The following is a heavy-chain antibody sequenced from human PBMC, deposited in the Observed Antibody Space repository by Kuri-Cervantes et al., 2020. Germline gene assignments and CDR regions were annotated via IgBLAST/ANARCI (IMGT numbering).Heavy chain of an antibody. J-gene: IGHJ6*02. D-gene: IGHD3-10*01. V-gene: IGHV1-8*01. CDR1: GYTFTSYD. CDR3: ARLSDYGSVSYWGALDI. CDR2: MNPNSGNT. Sequence: ASVKVSCKASGYTFTSYDIHWVRQATGQGLEWMGWMNPNSGNTGYAQKFQGRVTMTRNTSISPAYMELSSLRSEDTAGYYCARLSDYGSVSYWGALDIWGQGTMVTVSS.